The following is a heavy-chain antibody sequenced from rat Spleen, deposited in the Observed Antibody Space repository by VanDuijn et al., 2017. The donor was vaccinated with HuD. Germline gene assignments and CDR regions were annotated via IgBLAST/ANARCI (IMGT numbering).Heavy chain of an antibody. CDR2: IWSGGSA. CDR3: ARSGGGGFSY. V-gene: IGHV2-16*01. J-gene: IGHJ3*01. D-gene: IGHD4-3*01. CDR1: GFSLTSCD. Sequence: QVQLKESGPGLVQPSQTLSLTCPVSGFSLTSCDISWVRQPPGKGLEWIGAIWSGGSANYNSSLKSRLRISRDTSKSQVLLKMNSLQTEDTAMYFCARSGGGGFSYWGQGTLVTVSS.